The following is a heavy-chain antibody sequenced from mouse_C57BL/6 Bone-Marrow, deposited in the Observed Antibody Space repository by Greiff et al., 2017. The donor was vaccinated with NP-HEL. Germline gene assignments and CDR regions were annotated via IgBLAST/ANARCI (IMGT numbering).Heavy chain of an antibody. CDR1: GYTFTDYN. CDR3: ASPYYSNYCWFAY. D-gene: IGHD2-5*01. Sequence: VQLQQSGPELVKPGASVKMSCKASGYTFTDYNMHWVKQSHGKSLEWIGYINPNNGGTSYNQKFKGKATLTVNKSSITAYMELRSLTSEDSAVYYWASPYYSNYCWFAYWGQGTLVTVSA. V-gene: IGHV1-22*01. J-gene: IGHJ3*01. CDR2: INPNNGGT.